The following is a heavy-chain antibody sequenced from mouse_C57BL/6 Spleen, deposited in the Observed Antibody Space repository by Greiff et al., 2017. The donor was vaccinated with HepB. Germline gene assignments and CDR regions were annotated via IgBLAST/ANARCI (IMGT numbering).Heavy chain of an antibody. CDR3: ARVGQLRPAWFAY. Sequence: QVQLQQSGAELVKPGASVKISCKASGYAFSSYWMNWVKQRPGKGLEWIGQIYPGDGDTNYNGKFKGKATLTADKSSSTAYMQLSSLTSEDSAVYFCARVGQLRPAWFAYWGQGTLVTVSA. V-gene: IGHV1-80*01. CDR1: GYAFSSYW. D-gene: IGHD3-2*02. J-gene: IGHJ3*01. CDR2: IYPGDGDT.